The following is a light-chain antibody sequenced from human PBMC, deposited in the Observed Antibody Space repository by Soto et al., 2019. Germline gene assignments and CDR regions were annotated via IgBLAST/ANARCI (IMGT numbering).Light chain of an antibody. CDR2: WAS. CDR3: QQHYTTPVT. Sequence: IVMTQSPDSLGVSLGEMATINCKASQSVLYSSNNKNFLAWYQQKPGQTPKLLIYWASTRASGVPDRFSGSGSGIDFPLTISSLQAEDVAVYYCQQHYTTPVTFGQGTTVEIK. V-gene: IGKV4-1*01. J-gene: IGKJ1*01. CDR1: QSVLYSSNNKNF.